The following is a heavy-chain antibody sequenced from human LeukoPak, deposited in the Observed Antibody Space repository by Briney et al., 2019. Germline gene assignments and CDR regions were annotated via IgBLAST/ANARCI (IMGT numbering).Heavy chain of an antibody. CDR2: TYYRSKWYN. V-gene: IGHV6-1*01. Sequence: SQTLSLTCAISGDSVSSNSAAWNWIRQSPSRGLEWLGRTYYRSKWYNDYAVSVKSRITINPDTSKNQFSLQLNSVTPEDTAVYYCAREQRLGYYDSSGPPRWYFDYWGQGTLVTVSS. CDR3: AREQRLGYYDSSGPPRWYFDY. J-gene: IGHJ4*02. D-gene: IGHD3-22*01. CDR1: GDSVSSNSAA.